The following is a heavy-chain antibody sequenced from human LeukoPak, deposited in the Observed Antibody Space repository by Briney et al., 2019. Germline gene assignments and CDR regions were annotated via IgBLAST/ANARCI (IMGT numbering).Heavy chain of an antibody. V-gene: IGHV1-69*05. CDR3: ARDMGGYEGQNWFDP. CDR2: IIPIFGTA. CDR1: GGTFSSYA. J-gene: IGHJ5*02. D-gene: IGHD5-12*01. Sequence: ASVKVSCKASGGTFSSYAISWVRQAPGQGLEWMGGIIPIFGTANYAQKFQGRVTITTDESTSTAYMELSSLRSEDTAVYYCARDMGGYEGQNWFDPWGQGTLVTVSS.